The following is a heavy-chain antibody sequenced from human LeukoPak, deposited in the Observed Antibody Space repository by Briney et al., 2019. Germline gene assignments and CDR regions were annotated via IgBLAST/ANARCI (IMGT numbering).Heavy chain of an antibody. V-gene: IGHV3-21*01. CDR2: ISSSSSYI. Sequence: GGSLRLSCAASGFTFSRHSINWVRQAPGKGLEWVSSISSSSSYIYYADSVKGRFTISRDNAKNSLFLQMNSLRAEDTAVYYCARDGDSSGYGRYKYYFDYWGQGTLVTVSS. J-gene: IGHJ4*02. CDR1: GFTFSRHS. D-gene: IGHD3-22*01. CDR3: ARDGDSSGYGRYKYYFDY.